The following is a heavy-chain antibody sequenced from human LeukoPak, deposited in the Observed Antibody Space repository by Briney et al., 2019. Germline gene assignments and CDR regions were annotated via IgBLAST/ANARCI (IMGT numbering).Heavy chain of an antibody. D-gene: IGHD3-10*01. V-gene: IGHV4-39*01. J-gene: IGHJ4*02. CDR3: ATHGGDGPGSSNFDY. CDR2: IYYSGST. Sequence: SETLSLTCTVSGGSISNSDYYWGWIRQPPGKALEWIGSIYYSGSTLHNPSLMSRVTMSVDTSKNQFTLKLGSVTAADTAVYYCATHGGDGPGSSNFDYWGQGTLVTVSS. CDR1: GGSISNSDYY.